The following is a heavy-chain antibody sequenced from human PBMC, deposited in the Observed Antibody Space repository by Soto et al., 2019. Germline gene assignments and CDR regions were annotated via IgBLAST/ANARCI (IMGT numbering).Heavy chain of an antibody. V-gene: IGHV3-48*03. Sequence: SGGSLRLSCAASGFTFSSYEMNWVRQAPGKGLEWVSYISSSGSTIYYADSVKGRFTISRDNAKNSLYLQMNSLRAEDTAVYYCARDGWNAGMDVWGQGTTVTVSS. CDR2: ISSSGSTI. D-gene: IGHD1-1*01. J-gene: IGHJ6*02. CDR3: ARDGWNAGMDV. CDR1: GFTFSSYE.